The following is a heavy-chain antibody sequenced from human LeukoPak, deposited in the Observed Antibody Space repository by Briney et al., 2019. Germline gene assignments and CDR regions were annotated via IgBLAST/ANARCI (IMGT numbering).Heavy chain of an antibody. CDR1: GGSISSYY. CDR2: IYYSGST. V-gene: IGHV4-59*01. Sequence: SETLSLTCTVSGGSISSYYWSWIRQPPGKGLEWIGYIYYSGSTNYNPSLKSRVTISVDTSKNQLSLKLSSVTAADTAVYYCAREFRAVAGNYYYYYGMDVWGQGTTVTVSS. J-gene: IGHJ6*02. D-gene: IGHD6-19*01. CDR3: AREFRAVAGNYYYYYGMDV.